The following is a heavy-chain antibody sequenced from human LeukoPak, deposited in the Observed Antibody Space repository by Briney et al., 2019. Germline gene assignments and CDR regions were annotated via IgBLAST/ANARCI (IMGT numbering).Heavy chain of an antibody. J-gene: IGHJ3*02. CDR2: ISSSGSTI. D-gene: IGHD1-1*01. Sequence: GGSLRLSCAASGFTFSDYYMSWIRQAPGKGLEWVSYISSSGSTIYYADSVKGRFTISRDNSKNTVHLQINSLRAEDTAVYYCAKTRNGAYDIWGQGTMVTVSS. CDR1: GFTFSDYY. CDR3: AKTRNGAYDI. V-gene: IGHV3-11*04.